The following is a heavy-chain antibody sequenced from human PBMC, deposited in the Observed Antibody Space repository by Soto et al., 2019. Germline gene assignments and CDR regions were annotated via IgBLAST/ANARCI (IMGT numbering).Heavy chain of an antibody. V-gene: IGHV3-30*04. Sequence: GGSLRLSCAASGFTFSSYAMHWVRQAPGKGLEWVAVISYDGSNKYYADSVKGRFTISRDNSKNTLYLQMNSLRAEDTAVYYCAKVRYSSGWTPLGYWGQGTLVTVSS. CDR1: GFTFSSYA. CDR3: AKVRYSSGWTPLGY. D-gene: IGHD6-19*01. CDR2: ISYDGSNK. J-gene: IGHJ4*02.